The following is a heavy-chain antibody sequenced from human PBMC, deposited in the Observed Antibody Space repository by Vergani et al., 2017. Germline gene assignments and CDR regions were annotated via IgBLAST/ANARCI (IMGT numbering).Heavy chain of an antibody. CDR1: DGSIFSSDYY. CDR2: IYYTGNT. D-gene: IGHD3-3*01. CDR3: ARVLWGTIRNWFDP. J-gene: IGHJ5*02. Sequence: QLQLQESGPGLVKPSETLSLTCTVSDGSIFSSDYYWGWIRQPPGKTLEWIGNIYYTGNTYYNPSLRSRVTMSVDTSKNQFSLKLSSVTAADTAVYFCARVLWGTIRNWFDPWGQGTLVTVSS. V-gene: IGHV4-39*01.